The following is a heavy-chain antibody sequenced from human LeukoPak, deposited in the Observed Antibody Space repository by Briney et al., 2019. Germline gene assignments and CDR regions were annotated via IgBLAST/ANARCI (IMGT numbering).Heavy chain of an antibody. D-gene: IGHD4-17*01. CDR2: IYYSGST. J-gene: IGHJ4*02. Sequence: SETLSLTCTASGGSISSYYWSWIRQPPGKGLEWIGYIYYSGSTNYNPSLKSRVTISVDTSKNQFSLKLSSVTAADTAVYYCARGGYYGDFYFDYWGQGTLVTVSS. CDR1: GGSISSYY. CDR3: ARGGYYGDFYFDY. V-gene: IGHV4-59*01.